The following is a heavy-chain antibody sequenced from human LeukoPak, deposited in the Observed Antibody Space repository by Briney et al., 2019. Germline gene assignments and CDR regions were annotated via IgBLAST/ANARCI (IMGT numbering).Heavy chain of an antibody. V-gene: IGHV4-34*01. D-gene: IGHD1-14*01. CDR2: VSHRGGT. CDR1: GGYFSDYY. J-gene: IGHJ4*02. CDR3: TRGRRFRNYFDY. Sequence: PSETLSLTYTVYGGYFSDYYWNWIRQSPGKGLEWIGEVSHRGGTNYNPSPESRVTISIDTSRNQVSLKLTSVTAADTAVYYCTRGRRFRNYFDYWGQGTLLTVSP.